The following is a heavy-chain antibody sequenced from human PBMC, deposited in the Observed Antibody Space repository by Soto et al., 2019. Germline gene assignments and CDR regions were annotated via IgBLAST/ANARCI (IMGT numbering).Heavy chain of an antibody. D-gene: IGHD3-16*02. V-gene: IGHV3-7*01. CDR3: ARDLYPGSYLYRSHWFDP. CDR2: IKQDGSEK. Sequence: EVQLVESGGGLVQPGGSLRLSCAASGFTFSSYWMSWVRQAPGKGLEWVANIKQDGSEKYYVDSVKGRFTISRDNAKNSLYLQMNSLRAEDTAVYYCARDLYPGSYLYRSHWFDPWGQGTLVTVSS. J-gene: IGHJ5*02. CDR1: GFTFSSYW.